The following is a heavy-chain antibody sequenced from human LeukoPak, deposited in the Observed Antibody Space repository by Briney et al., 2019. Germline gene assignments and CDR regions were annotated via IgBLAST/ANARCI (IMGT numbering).Heavy chain of an antibody. J-gene: IGHJ3*02. Sequence: GGSLRLSCAASGFTFSSHAMRWGRQAPGKGLEWVSAISGSGGSTYYADSVKGRFTISRDNSKNTLYLQMNSLRAEDTAVYYCAKDLKCSSTSCWGEDAFDIWGQGTMVTVSS. CDR3: AKDLKCSSTSCWGEDAFDI. V-gene: IGHV3-23*01. CDR2: ISGSGGST. CDR1: GFTFSSHA. D-gene: IGHD2-2*01.